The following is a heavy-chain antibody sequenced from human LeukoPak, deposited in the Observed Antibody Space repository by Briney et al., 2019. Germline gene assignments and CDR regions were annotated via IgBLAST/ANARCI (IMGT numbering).Heavy chain of an antibody. CDR3: AKELAVAAAFDY. J-gene: IGHJ4*02. Sequence: QSGGCLRLSCAASRFTFSSYAMSWVRQAPGKGLECVSAISGSGGTTYYADSVKGRFTISRDNSKNTLYLQMNSLRAEDTAVYYCAKELAVAAAFDYWGQGTLVTVSS. CDR1: RFTFSSYA. D-gene: IGHD6-19*01. V-gene: IGHV3-23*01. CDR2: ISGSGGTT.